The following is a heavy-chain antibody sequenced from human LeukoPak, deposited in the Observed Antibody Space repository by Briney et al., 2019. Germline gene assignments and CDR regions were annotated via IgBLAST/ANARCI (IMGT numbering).Heavy chain of an antibody. D-gene: IGHD6-13*01. V-gene: IGHV4-4*07. J-gene: IGHJ4*02. CDR2: IYTRGTT. Sequence: SETLSLTCTVSGGSISGYYWSWIRQPAGKGLEWIGRIYTRGTTNYNPSLKSRVTMSVDTSKNQFSLKLSSVTAADTAVYYCARVSVAAADFDYWGQGALVTVSS. CDR1: GGSISGYY. CDR3: ARVSVAAADFDY.